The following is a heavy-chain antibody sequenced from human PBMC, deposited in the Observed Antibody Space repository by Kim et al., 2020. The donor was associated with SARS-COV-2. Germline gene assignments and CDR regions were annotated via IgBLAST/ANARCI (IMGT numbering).Heavy chain of an antibody. J-gene: IGHJ1*01. V-gene: IGHV1-3*01. CDR1: GYSFSTHA. CDR2: INVGSGNR. Sequence: ASVKVSCKASGYSFSTHAVHLVRQAPGQRLEWMGWINVGSGNRKYTQKFQDRVTFSGDTSANTAYMELNGLRVEDTAVYYCARFGLRLAVPGDDWGHGTLITFSS. D-gene: IGHD6-19*01. CDR3: ARFGLRLAVPGDD.